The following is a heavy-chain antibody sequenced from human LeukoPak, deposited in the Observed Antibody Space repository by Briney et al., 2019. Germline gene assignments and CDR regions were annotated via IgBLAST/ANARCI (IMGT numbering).Heavy chain of an antibody. CDR3: ARPSRTGSGWDAFDI. J-gene: IGHJ3*02. CDR2: IYYSGST. CDR1: GGSIRNYY. Sequence: SETLSLTCTVSGGSIRNYYWSWIRQPPGKELEWVGYIYYSGSTNYNPSLTSRVTISLDTSKNQFSLNLTSVTAADTAVYYCARPSRTGSGWDAFDIWGQGTMVTVSS. D-gene: IGHD3-22*01. V-gene: IGHV4-59*08.